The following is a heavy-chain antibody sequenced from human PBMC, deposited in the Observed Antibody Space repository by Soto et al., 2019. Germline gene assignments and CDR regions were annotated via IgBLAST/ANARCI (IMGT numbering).Heavy chain of an antibody. CDR3: ARVPLI. D-gene: IGHD2-8*01. V-gene: IGHV4-30-2*01. CDR2: IYHSGST. Sequence: PSETLSLTCAVSGGSINSGGYSWSWIRQPPGKGLEWIGYIYHSGSTYYNPSLKSRVTISVDRSKNQFSLKLSSVTAADTAVYYCARVPLIWGQGTLVTVSS. CDR1: GGSINSGGYS. J-gene: IGHJ4*02.